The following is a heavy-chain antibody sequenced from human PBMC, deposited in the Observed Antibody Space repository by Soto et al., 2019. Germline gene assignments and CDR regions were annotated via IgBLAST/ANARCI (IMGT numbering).Heavy chain of an antibody. CDR3: AKELSGSYYYYYGMDV. V-gene: IGHV3-30*18. Sequence: GASLRLSCAASGFTFSSYGMHWVRQAPGKGLEWVAVISYDGSNKYYADSVKGRFTISRDNSKNTLYLQMNSLRAEDTAVYYCAKELSGSYYYYYGMDVWGQGTTVTVSS. D-gene: IGHD1-26*01. J-gene: IGHJ6*02. CDR1: GFTFSSYG. CDR2: ISYDGSNK.